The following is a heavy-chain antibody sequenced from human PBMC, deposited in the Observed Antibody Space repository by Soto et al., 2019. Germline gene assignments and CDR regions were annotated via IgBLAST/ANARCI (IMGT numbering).Heavy chain of an antibody. V-gene: IGHV1-18*01. CDR1: GYTFTSYG. D-gene: IGHD7-27*01. Sequence: ASVKVSCKASGYTFTSYGISWVRQAPGQGLEWMGWISANNGNTNYAQKLRGRVTMTTDTSTSTDYMELRSLRSDDTAVYYCARDQSYGDEGKFEYWGQGTLVTVSS. J-gene: IGHJ4*02. CDR3: ARDQSYGDEGKFEY. CDR2: ISANNGNT.